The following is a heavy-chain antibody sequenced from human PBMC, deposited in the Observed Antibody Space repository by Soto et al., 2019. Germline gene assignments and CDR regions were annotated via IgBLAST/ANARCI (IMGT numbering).Heavy chain of an antibody. CDR2: IYYSGST. D-gene: IGHD6-13*01. J-gene: IGHJ5*02. CDR1: GGSISSCY. Sequence: SSETLSLTCTVSGGSISSCYWSWIRQPPGKGLEWIGYIYYSGSTNYNPSLKSRVTISVDTSKNQFSLKLSSVTAADTAVYYCARELWLAAAGTNWFDPWGQGTLVTVSS. V-gene: IGHV4-59*01. CDR3: ARELWLAAAGTNWFDP.